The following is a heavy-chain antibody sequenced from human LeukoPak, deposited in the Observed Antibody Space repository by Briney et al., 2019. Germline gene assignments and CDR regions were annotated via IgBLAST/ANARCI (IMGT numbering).Heavy chain of an antibody. J-gene: IGHJ4*02. D-gene: IGHD4-17*01. CDR1: GFTFSSYA. CDR2: ISGSGGST. V-gene: IGHV3-23*01. Sequence: GGSLRLSCAASGFTFSSYAMSWVRQAPGKGLEWVSAISGSGGSTYYADSAKGRFTISRDNSKNTLYLQMNSLRAEDTAVYYCAKDCRHYGHALDYWGQGTLVTVSS. CDR3: AKDCRHYGHALDY.